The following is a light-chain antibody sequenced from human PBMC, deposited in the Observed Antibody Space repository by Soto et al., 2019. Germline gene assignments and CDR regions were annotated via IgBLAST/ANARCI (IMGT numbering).Light chain of an antibody. J-gene: IGLJ3*02. CDR1: NIGSKN. CDR3: QVWDSSTARV. Sequence: SYELTQPLSVSVALGQTARITCGGNNIGSKNVHWYQQKQCQAPVLVIYRDSNRPSGIPERFSGSNSGNTATLTISRAQAGDEADYYCQVWDSSTARVFGGGTKLTVL. V-gene: IGLV3-9*01. CDR2: RDS.